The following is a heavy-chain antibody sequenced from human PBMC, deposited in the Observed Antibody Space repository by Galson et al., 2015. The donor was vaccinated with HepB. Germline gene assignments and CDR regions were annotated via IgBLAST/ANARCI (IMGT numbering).Heavy chain of an antibody. D-gene: IGHD2-8*01. CDR2: INAGNGNT. CDR3: ARESLYCTNGVCYYYYYGMDV. J-gene: IGHJ6*02. Sequence: SVKVSCKASGYTFTSYAIHWVRQAPGQRLEWMGWINAGNGNTKYSQKFQGRVTITRDTSASTAYMELSSLRSEDTAVYYCARESLYCTNGVCYYYYYGMDVWGQGTTVTVSS. CDR1: GYTFTSYA. V-gene: IGHV1-3*01.